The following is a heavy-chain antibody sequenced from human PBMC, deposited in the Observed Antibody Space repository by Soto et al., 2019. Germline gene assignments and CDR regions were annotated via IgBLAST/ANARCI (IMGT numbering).Heavy chain of an antibody. V-gene: IGHV3-23*01. CDR2: ISGSGGST. CDR3: AKVAANCGGDCYSPLFDY. J-gene: IGHJ4*02. CDR1: GFTFSSYA. Sequence: GGSLRLSCAASGFTFSSYAMSWVRQAPGKGLEWVSAISGSGGSTYYADSVKGRFTISRDNSKNTLYLQMNSLRAEDTAVYYCAKVAANCGGDCYSPLFDYWGQGTLVTVSS. D-gene: IGHD2-21*02.